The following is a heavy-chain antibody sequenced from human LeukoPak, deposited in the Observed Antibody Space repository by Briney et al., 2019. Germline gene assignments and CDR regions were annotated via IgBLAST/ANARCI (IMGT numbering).Heavy chain of an antibody. D-gene: IGHD3-22*01. Sequence: GGSLRLSCAASGFTFSSYAMHWVRQAPGKGLEYVSAISSNGGSTYYADSVKGRFTISRDNSKNTLYLQMGSLRAEDMAVYYCARSYYDSSGYYYNYYYYYMDVWGKGTTVTVSS. CDR2: ISSNGGST. J-gene: IGHJ6*03. V-gene: IGHV3-64*02. CDR3: ARSYYDSSGYYYNYYYYYMDV. CDR1: GFTFSSYA.